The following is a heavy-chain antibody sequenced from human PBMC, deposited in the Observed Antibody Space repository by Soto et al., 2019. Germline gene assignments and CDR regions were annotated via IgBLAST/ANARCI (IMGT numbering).Heavy chain of an antibody. D-gene: IGHD6-13*01. CDR2: INHSGST. CDR3: ASRTSIAAGNGWFDP. J-gene: IGHJ5*02. CDR1: CGSFSGYY. Sequence: ASETLSLTCAVYCGSFSGYYWSWIRQPPGKGLEWIGEINHSGSTNYNPSLKSRVTISVDTSKNQFSLKLSSVTAADTAVYYCASRTSIAAGNGWFDPWGQGTLVTVSS. V-gene: IGHV4-34*01.